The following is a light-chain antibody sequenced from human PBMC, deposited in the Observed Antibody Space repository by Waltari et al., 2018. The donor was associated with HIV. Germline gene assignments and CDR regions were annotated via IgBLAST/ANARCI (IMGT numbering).Light chain of an antibody. CDR3: AAWDDSSWV. J-gene: IGLJ3*02. CDR1: SSNIGSNY. Sequence: QSVLTQPPSASGTPGQRVTISCSGSSSNIGSNYVYWYQQLPGTTPTLLIDRNNQRPSGVPDRFSGSKSGTSASLAISGLRSEDEADYYCAAWDDSSWVFGGGTKLTVL. V-gene: IGLV1-47*01. CDR2: RNN.